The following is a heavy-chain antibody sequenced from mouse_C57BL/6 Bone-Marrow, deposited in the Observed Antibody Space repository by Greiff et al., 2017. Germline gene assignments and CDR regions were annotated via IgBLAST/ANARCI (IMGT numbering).Heavy chain of an antibody. J-gene: IGHJ2*01. D-gene: IGHD1-1*01. CDR1: GYAFTNYL. CDR3: AKNYCSSYYFDY. Sequence: VQLQQSGAELVRPGTSVKVSCKASGYAFTNYLIEWVKQRPGQGLEWIGVINPGSGGTNYNEKFKGKATLTADKSSSTAYMQLSSLTSEDSAVYFCAKNYCSSYYFDYWGQGTTLTVSS. V-gene: IGHV1-54*01. CDR2: INPGSGGT.